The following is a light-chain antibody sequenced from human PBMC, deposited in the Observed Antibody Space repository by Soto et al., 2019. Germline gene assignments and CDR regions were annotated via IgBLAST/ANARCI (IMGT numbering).Light chain of an antibody. V-gene: IGLV2-23*03. Sequence: QSALTQPASVSGSPGQSITISCTGTSSDVGSYNLVSWYQQHPGKAPKLMIYEGSKRPSGVSNRFSGSKSGNTASLTISGLQAEDAADYYGCSYAGSSTFSVVVGGGTKLTFL. J-gene: IGLJ2*01. CDR3: CSYAGSSTFSVV. CDR1: SSDVGSYNL. CDR2: EGS.